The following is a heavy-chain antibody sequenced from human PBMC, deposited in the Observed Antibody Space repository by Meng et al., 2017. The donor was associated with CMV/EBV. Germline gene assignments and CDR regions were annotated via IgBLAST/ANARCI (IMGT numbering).Heavy chain of an antibody. D-gene: IGHD2-2*02. J-gene: IGHJ5*02. CDR2: IIPILGIA. CDR1: GGTFSSYT. CDR3: AREGQSGVPAAIYGFWFDP. V-gene: IGHV1-69*04. Sequence: SVKVSCKASGGTFSSYTISWVRQAPGQGLEWMGRIIPILGIANYAQKFQGRVTITADKSTSTAYMELSSLRSEDTAVYYCAREGQSGVPAAIYGFWFDPWGQGTLVTVSS.